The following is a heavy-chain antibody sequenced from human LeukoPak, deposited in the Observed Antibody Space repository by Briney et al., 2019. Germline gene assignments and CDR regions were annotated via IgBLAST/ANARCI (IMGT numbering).Heavy chain of an antibody. D-gene: IGHD3-10*01. CDR2: IYPGDSDT. V-gene: IGHV5-51*01. CDR3: ARRWGSGSFDS. Sequence: GESLKISCEASEYNFSDYWIGWVRQMPGKGLEWMGIIYPGDSDTKYSPSFQGQVTISADKSISTAYLQWSSLKASDTAIYYCARRWGSGSFDSWSQGTLVTVSS. CDR1: EYNFSDYW. J-gene: IGHJ4*02.